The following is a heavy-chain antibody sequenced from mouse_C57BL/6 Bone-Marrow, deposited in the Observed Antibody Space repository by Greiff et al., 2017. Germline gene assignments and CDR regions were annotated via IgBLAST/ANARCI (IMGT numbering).Heavy chain of an antibody. V-gene: IGHV1-61*01. D-gene: IGHD1-1*01. CDR2: IYPSDSET. CDR1: GYTFTSYW. J-gene: IGHJ2*01. CDR3: ARENYDYFDY. Sequence: QVQLQQPGAELVRPGSSVKLSCEASGYTFTSYWMDWVKQRPGQGLEWIGNIYPSDSETHYNQKFKDKATLTVDKSSSTAYMQLSSLTSEDSAVYYCARENYDYFDYWGQGTTLTVSS.